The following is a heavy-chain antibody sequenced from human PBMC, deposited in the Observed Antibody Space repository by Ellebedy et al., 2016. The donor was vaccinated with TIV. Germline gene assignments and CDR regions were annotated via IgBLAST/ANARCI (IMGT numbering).Heavy chain of an antibody. Sequence: GESLKISCKGSGYSFTSYWIGWVRQMPGKGLEWMGIIYPGDSDTRYSPSFQGQVTISADKSISTAYLQWSSLKASDTAMYYCARSRLPAALWDGVDAFDIWGQGTMVTVSS. D-gene: IGHD2-2*01. CDR3: ARSRLPAALWDGVDAFDI. V-gene: IGHV5-51*01. CDR2: IYPGDSDT. J-gene: IGHJ3*02. CDR1: GYSFTSYW.